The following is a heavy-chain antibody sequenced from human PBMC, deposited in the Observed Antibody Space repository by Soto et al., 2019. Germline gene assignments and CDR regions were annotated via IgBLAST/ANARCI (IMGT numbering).Heavy chain of an antibody. Sequence: QVQLQESGPGLVKPSGTLSLTCAVSGASIISENWWTWVRQSPGKGLEGIGEIHHTGSTTYNPSLDRRVTMSVAKSKNHFSLLLSSVTAADTALYYCAKSWELRRFFASWGQGTLVTVSS. V-gene: IGHV4-4*02. CDR2: IHHTGST. CDR3: AKSWELRRFFAS. J-gene: IGHJ4*02. D-gene: IGHD1-26*01. CDR1: GASIISENW.